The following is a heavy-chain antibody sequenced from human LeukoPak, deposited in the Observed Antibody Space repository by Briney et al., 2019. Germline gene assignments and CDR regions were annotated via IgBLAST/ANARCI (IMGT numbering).Heavy chain of an antibody. Sequence: GGSLRLSCAASGFTFSKYIMNWVRQAPGKGLEWVSSISASTTYMYYADSVKGRFTISRDNAKNSLYLVMNSLGAEDTAFYYCARGRGIAATGAGYYYFGLDVWGQGITVTVSS. CDR2: ISASTTYM. CDR3: ARGRGIAATGAGYYYFGLDV. V-gene: IGHV3-21*06. D-gene: IGHD6-13*01. J-gene: IGHJ6*02. CDR1: GFTFSKYI.